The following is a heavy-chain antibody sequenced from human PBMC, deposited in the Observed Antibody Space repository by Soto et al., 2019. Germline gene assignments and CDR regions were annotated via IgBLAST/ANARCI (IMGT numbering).Heavy chain of an antibody. D-gene: IGHD1-1*01. Sequence: QVHLVQSGAEVKKPGASVKVSCEASGYIFTDYYIHWVRQAPGQGLEWLGWINCNNGYTNYAQKFQRRVIMTRVTSITTAYMELSSLRPDDTAVYYCARDNDPDQYYHGMDVWGQGTTV. CDR3: ARDNDPDQYYHGMDV. CDR2: INCNNGYT. V-gene: IGHV1-2*02. CDR1: GYIFTDYY. J-gene: IGHJ6*02.